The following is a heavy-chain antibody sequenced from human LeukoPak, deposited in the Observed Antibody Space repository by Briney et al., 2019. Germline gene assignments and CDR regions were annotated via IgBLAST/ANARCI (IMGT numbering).Heavy chain of an antibody. J-gene: IGHJ6*03. D-gene: IGHD4-11*01. CDR1: GFTFSSYA. CDR3: ASEGGMTTVTTCYYYYMDV. V-gene: IGHV3-7*01. CDR2: IKQDGSEK. Sequence: PGGSLRLSCAASGFTFSSYAMHWVRQAPGKGLEWVANIKQDGSEKYYVDSVKGRFTISRDNAKNSLYLQMNSLRAEDTAVYYCASEGGMTTVTTCYYYYMDVWGKGTTVTVSS.